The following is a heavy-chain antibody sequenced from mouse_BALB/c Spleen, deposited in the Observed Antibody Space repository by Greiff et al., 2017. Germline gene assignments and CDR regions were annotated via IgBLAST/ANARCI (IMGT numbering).Heavy chain of an antibody. J-gene: IGHJ1*01. Sequence: DVMLVESGGGLVKPGGSLKLSCAASGFTFSSYAMSWVRQTPEKRLEWVASISSGGSTYYPDSVKGRFTISRDNARNILYLQMSSLRSEDTAMYYCAREGITTRYFDVWGAGTTVTVSS. CDR2: ISSGGST. D-gene: IGHD1-2*01. CDR3: AREGITTRYFDV. CDR1: GFTFSSYA. V-gene: IGHV5-6-5*01.